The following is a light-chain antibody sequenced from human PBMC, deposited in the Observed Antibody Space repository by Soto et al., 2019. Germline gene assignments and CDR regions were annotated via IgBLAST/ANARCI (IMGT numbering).Light chain of an antibody. CDR3: QQYKSFSLT. V-gene: IGKV1-5*03. Sequence: DIHMTQSPSTLSASVGDRVTITCRASQSISNWLAWYQQKPGKAPKLLIYKTSNLDSGVPSRFSGSGSGTEFSLTISSLQPDDFATYYCQQYKSFSLTFGGGTRVEVK. J-gene: IGKJ4*01. CDR1: QSISNW. CDR2: KTS.